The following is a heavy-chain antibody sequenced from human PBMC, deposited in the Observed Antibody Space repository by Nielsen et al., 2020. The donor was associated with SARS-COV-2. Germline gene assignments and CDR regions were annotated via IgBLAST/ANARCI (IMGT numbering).Heavy chain of an antibody. CDR1: GGSISSGGYY. V-gene: IGHV4-31*03. J-gene: IGHJ6*02. D-gene: IGHD6-19*01. Sequence: SETLSLTCTVSGGSISSGGYYWSWIRQHPGKGLEWIGYIYYSGSTYYNPSLKSRVTISVDTSKNQFSLKLSSVTAADTAVYYCARDSSGWYALTTYYYYGMDVWGQGTTVTVSS. CDR2: IYYSGST. CDR3: ARDSSGWYALTTYYYYGMDV.